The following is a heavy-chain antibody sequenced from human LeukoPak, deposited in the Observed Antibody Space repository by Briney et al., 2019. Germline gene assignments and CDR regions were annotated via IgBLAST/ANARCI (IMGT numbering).Heavy chain of an antibody. CDR3: AKDKMIVISLVYFDY. CDR1: GFTFSGYA. V-gene: IGHV3-23*01. J-gene: IGHJ4*02. D-gene: IGHD2/OR15-2a*01. CDR2: IGYSGADT. Sequence: GGSLRLSCAASGFTFSGYALTWVRQAPGKGLEWVSTIGYSGADTYYADSVKGRFTISRDNSKNTLYLQMNNLRADDTAVYYCAKDKMIVISLVYFDYWGQGTLVTVSS.